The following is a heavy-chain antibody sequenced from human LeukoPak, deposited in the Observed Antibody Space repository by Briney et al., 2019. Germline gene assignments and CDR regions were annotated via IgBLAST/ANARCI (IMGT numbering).Heavy chain of an antibody. CDR1: GFTFSSYA. V-gene: IGHV3-33*08. J-gene: IGHJ4*02. D-gene: IGHD4-17*01. CDR3: ARDRGTTVTTYYFDY. CDR2: IWYDGSNE. Sequence: GGSLRLSCAASGFTFSSYAMHWVRQAPGKGLEWVAIIWYDGSNEFYADSVKGRFTISRDNSKNTLFLQMKSLRAEDTAAYYCARDRGTTVTTYYFDYWGQGTLVTVSS.